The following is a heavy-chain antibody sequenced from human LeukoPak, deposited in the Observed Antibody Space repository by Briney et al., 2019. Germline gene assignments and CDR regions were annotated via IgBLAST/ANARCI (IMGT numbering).Heavy chain of an antibody. CDR3: ARGPLKYYYDSSGYWDGYYFDY. D-gene: IGHD3-22*01. J-gene: IGHJ4*02. V-gene: IGHV4-34*01. CDR1: GGSFSGYY. Sequence: PSGTLSLTCAVSGGSFSGYYWSWIRQPPGKGLEWIGEINHSGSTNYNPSLKSRVTISVDTSKNQFSLKLSSVTAADTAVYYCARGPLKYYYDSSGYWDGYYFDYWGQGTLVTVSS. CDR2: INHSGST.